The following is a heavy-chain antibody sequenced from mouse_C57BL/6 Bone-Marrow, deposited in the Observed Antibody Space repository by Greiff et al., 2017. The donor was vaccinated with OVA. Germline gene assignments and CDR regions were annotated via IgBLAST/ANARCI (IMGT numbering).Heavy chain of an antibody. CDR3: AKTSLGSSPYWYFDV. D-gene: IGHD1-1*01. CDR2: IYPGDGDT. Sequence: LQQSGASVKISCKASGYAFSSYWMNWVKQRPGKGLEWIGQIYPGDGDTNYNGKFKGKATLTADKSSSTAYMQLSSLTSEDSAVYFCAKTSLGSSPYWYFDVWGTGTTVTVSS. V-gene: IGHV1-80*01. J-gene: IGHJ1*03. CDR1: GYAFSSYW.